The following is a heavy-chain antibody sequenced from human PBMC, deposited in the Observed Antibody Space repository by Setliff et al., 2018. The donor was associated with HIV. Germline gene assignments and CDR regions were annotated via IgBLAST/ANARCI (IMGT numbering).Heavy chain of an antibody. V-gene: IGHV4-39*02. Sequence: SETLSLTCTVSGGPISSSSYYWGWIRQPPGKGLEWIGSIYYSGSTYYNPSLESRVTISVDTSKNHFSLRLSSVTAADTAVYYCARRAVAGTSFDYWGQGTLVTVSS. CDR1: GGPISSSSYY. J-gene: IGHJ4*02. CDR2: IYYSGST. CDR3: ARRAVAGTSFDY. D-gene: IGHD6-19*01.